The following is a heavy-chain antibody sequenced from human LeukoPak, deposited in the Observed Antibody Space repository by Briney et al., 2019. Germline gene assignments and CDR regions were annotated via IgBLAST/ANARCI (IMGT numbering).Heavy chain of an antibody. CDR1: GFTFSSYG. D-gene: IGHD3-3*01. CDR2: ISGSGGST. Sequence: GGSLRPSCAASGFTFSSYGMSWVRQAPGKGLEWVSAISGSGGSTYYADSVKGRFTISRDNSKNTLYLQMNSLRAEDTAVYYCAKYLAHGPTIFGVVIIDYWGQGTLVTVSS. CDR3: AKYLAHGPTIFGVVIIDY. V-gene: IGHV3-23*01. J-gene: IGHJ4*02.